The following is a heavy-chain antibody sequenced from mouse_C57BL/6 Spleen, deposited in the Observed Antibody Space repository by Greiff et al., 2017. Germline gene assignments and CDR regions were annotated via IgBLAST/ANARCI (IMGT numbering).Heavy chain of an antibody. Sequence: VKLQQPGAELVKPGASVKLSCKASGYTFTSYWMHWVKQRPGRGLEWIGRIDPNSGGTKYNEKFKSKATLTVDKPSSTAYMQLSSLTSEDSAVYYCARNKGHYDSWFAYWGQGTLVTVSA. CDR1: GYTFTSYW. V-gene: IGHV1-72*01. J-gene: IGHJ3*01. D-gene: IGHD2-4*01. CDR2: IDPNSGGT. CDR3: ARNKGHYDSWFAY.